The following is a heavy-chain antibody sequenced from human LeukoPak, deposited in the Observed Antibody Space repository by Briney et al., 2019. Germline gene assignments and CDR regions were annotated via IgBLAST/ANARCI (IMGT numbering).Heavy chain of an antibody. CDR2: VYYTGST. D-gene: IGHD6-13*01. J-gene: IGHJ6*02. CDR1: GGSISGYY. CDR3: ARSYSSSWYYYGMDV. Sequence: SETLSLTCTVSGGSISGYYWSWIRHPPGKGLEWIGYVYYTGSTHYNPSLKSRVTISLDTSKNQFSLKPSSVTAADTAVYYCARSYSSSWYYYGMDVWGQGTTVTVSS. V-gene: IGHV4-59*08.